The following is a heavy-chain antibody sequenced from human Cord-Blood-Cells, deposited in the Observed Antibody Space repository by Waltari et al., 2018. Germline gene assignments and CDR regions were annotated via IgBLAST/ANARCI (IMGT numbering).Heavy chain of an antibody. CDR2: IYHSGST. CDR1: GYSISSGYY. V-gene: IGHV4-38-2*01. J-gene: IGHJ4*02. Sequence: QVQLQESGPGLVKPSETLSLTCAVSGYSISSGYYWGWIRQPPGKGREWIGSIYHSGSTYYNPSLKSRVTISVDTSKNQFSLKLSSVTAADTAVYYCARGDYWGQGTLVTVSS. CDR3: ARGDY.